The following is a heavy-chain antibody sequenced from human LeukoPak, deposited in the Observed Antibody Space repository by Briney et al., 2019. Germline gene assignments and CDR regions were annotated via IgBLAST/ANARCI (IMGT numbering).Heavy chain of an antibody. V-gene: IGHV1-69*02. CDR3: ARYDFWSGYYFDY. D-gene: IGHD3-3*01. Sequence: SVKVSCKASGGTFSSYTISWVRQAPGQGLEWMGRIIPILGIANYAQKFQGRVTITAGKSTSTAYMELSSLRSEDTAVYYCARYDFWSGYYFDYWGQGTLVTVSS. CDR2: IIPILGIA. CDR1: GGTFSSYT. J-gene: IGHJ4*02.